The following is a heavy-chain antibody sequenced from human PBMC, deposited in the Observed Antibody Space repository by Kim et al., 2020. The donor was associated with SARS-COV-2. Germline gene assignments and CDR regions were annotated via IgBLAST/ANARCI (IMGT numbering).Heavy chain of an antibody. V-gene: IGHV3-74*01. CDR3: ARVGAGGYYYYYGMDV. J-gene: IGHJ6*02. Sequence: VKGRFTISRDNAKNTLYLQMNSLRAEDTAVYYCARVGAGGYYYYYGMDVWGQGTTVTVSS. D-gene: IGHD3-3*01.